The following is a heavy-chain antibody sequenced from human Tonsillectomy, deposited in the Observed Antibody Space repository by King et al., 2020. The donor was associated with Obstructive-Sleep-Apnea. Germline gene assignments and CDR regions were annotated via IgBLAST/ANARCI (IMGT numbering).Heavy chain of an antibody. J-gene: IGHJ6*02. CDR2: IYYSGST. V-gene: IGHV4-59*08. Sequence: QLQESGPGLVKPSETLSLTCTVSGGSISSYYWRWIRQPPGKGLEWIGYIYYSGSTNYNPSLKSRVTMSVDTSKNQFSLNLSSVTAADTAVYYCARQHADYYYYGMDVWGQGTTVTVSS. CDR3: ARQHADYYYYGMDV. CDR1: GGSISSYY. D-gene: IGHD6-25*01.